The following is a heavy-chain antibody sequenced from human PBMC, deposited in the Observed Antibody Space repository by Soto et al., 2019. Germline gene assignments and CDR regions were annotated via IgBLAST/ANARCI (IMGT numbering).Heavy chain of an antibody. D-gene: IGHD3-9*01. Sequence: GASVKVSCKASGYTFTGYYMHWVRQAPGQGLEWMGWINPNSGGTNYAQKLQGWVTMTRDTSISTAYMELSRLRSDDTAVYYCARGTRYFDWYDYWGQGTLVTVSS. CDR1: GYTFTGYY. CDR2: INPNSGGT. CDR3: ARGTRYFDWYDY. V-gene: IGHV1-2*04. J-gene: IGHJ4*02.